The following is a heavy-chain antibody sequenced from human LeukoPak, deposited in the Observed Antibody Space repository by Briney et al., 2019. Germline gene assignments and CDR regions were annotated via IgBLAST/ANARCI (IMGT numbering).Heavy chain of an antibody. CDR3: TGGGLVRGLQHWFDP. CDR1: GDSVSGGSAG. Sequence: SQTLSLTCSISGDSVSGGSAGWNWIRQSPSRGLEWLGRICYRSKWYIDYATSVKSRITINPDTSRNQFSLQLNSVTHDDTAVYYCTGGGLVRGLQHWFDPWGQGILVTVSS. CDR2: ICYRSKWYI. D-gene: IGHD3-10*01. J-gene: IGHJ5*02. V-gene: IGHV6-1*01.